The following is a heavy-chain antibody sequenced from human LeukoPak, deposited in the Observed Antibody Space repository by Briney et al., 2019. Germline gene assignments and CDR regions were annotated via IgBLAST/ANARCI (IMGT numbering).Heavy chain of an antibody. CDR3: ARDYGSGNYAFDV. CDR2: INSDGNNT. CDR1: GFTFSNYW. J-gene: IGHJ3*01. V-gene: IGHV3-74*01. D-gene: IGHD3-10*01. Sequence: PGGSLRLSCAASGFTFSNYWMNWVRQAPGKGLVWVSRINSDGNNTSYADSVKGRFTISRDNAKNTLYLQMNSLRAEDTAVYYCARDYGSGNYAFDVWGQGTMVTVSS.